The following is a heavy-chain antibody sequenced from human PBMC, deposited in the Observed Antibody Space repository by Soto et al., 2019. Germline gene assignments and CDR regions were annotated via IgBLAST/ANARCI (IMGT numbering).Heavy chain of an antibody. CDR3: ARGWGYDSNDYYYAY. CDR2: IIPIYGTA. Sequence: QVQLVQSGAEVKKPGSSVKVSCKASGGTFSSYAISWVRQAPGQGLEWMGGIIPIYGTANHAQKFQGRVTIIADESTSTVYMELSSLRSEDTDMYYCARGWGYDSNDYYYAYWGQGTLVIVSS. D-gene: IGHD3-22*01. J-gene: IGHJ4*02. V-gene: IGHV1-69*01. CDR1: GGTFSSYA.